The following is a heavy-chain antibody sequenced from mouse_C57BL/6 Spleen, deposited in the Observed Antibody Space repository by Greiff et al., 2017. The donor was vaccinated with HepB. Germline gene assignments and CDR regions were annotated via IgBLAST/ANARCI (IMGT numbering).Heavy chain of an antibody. CDR2: INPNNGGT. J-gene: IGHJ1*03. V-gene: IGHV1-26*01. CDR3: ARWDTTV. Sequence: EVQLQESGPELVKPGASVKISCKASGYTFTDYYMNWVKQSHGKSLEWIGDINPNNGGTSYNQKFKGKATLTVDKSSSTAYMELRSLTSEDSAVYYCARWDTTVWGTGTTVTVSS. CDR1: GYTFTDYY. D-gene: IGHD1-1*01.